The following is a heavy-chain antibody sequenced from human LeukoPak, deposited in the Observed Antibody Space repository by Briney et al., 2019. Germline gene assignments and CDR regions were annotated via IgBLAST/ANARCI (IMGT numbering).Heavy chain of an antibody. Sequence: ASVKVSCKASGGXFSSYAISWVRQAPGQGLEWMGGIIPIFGTANYAQKFQGRVTITADESTSTAYMELSSLRSEDTAVYYCARAEGGDYYDSSGYYWGQGTLVTVSS. CDR3: ARAEGGDYYDSSGYY. CDR1: GGXFSSYA. CDR2: IIPIFGTA. J-gene: IGHJ4*02. V-gene: IGHV1-69*13. D-gene: IGHD3-22*01.